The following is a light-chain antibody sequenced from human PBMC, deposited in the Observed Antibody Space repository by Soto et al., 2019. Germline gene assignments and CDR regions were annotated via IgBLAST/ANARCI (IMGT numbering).Light chain of an antibody. V-gene: IGKV1-5*01. Sequence: DIQMTQSPSTLSAFVGDTVTITCRAAQIIGSRLAWYQKKPGEGPKLLIYVASNLQSGVPSRFSGSGSGTEFTLTISSLQPDDFATYYCQEDDSHWTFGQGTKVEIK. CDR2: VAS. CDR1: QIIGSR. J-gene: IGKJ1*01. CDR3: QEDDSHWT.